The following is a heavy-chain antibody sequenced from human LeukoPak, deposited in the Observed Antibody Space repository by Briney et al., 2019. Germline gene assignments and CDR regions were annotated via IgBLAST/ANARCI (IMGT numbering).Heavy chain of an antibody. Sequence: GASVKVSCKASGYTFTGYYMHWVRQAPGQGLEWMGWINPNSGGTNYAQKFQGRVTMTRDTSISTAYMELSRLRSDDTAVYYCAKDPYGGNDFFDYWGQGTLVTVSS. CDR3: AKDPYGGNDFFDY. V-gene: IGHV1-2*02. CDR1: GYTFTGYY. CDR2: INPNSGGT. D-gene: IGHD4-23*01. J-gene: IGHJ4*02.